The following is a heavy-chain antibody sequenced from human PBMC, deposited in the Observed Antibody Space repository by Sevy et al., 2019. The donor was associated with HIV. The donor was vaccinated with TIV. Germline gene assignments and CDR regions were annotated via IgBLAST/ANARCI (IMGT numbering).Heavy chain of an antibody. Sequence: GGSLRLSCAASGFTFSSYWMTWVRQAPGKGLEWVANINRDGSTKNYVDSVKGRFTISRDNAKNSLYLEMKSLKAEDTAVYYCARDDRPSGWLFDYWGQGTLVTVSS. CDR1: GFTFSSYW. CDR2: INRDGSTK. V-gene: IGHV3-7*01. CDR3: ARDDRPSGWLFDY. J-gene: IGHJ4*02. D-gene: IGHD6-19*01.